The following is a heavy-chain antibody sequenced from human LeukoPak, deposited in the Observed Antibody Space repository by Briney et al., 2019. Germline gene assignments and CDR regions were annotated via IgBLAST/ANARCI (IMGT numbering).Heavy chain of an antibody. V-gene: IGHV4-39*07. CDR1: DGSISGSYYY. Sequence: PSETLSLTCTVSDGSISGSYYYWGWIRQPPGKALEWIGSIYHTGSTYYNPSLKSRVTISVDTSKNQFSLKLSSVTAADTAVYYCARDTIYGPPEDYWGQGTLVTVSS. CDR3: ARDTIYGPPEDY. D-gene: IGHD1-14*01. J-gene: IGHJ4*02. CDR2: IYHTGST.